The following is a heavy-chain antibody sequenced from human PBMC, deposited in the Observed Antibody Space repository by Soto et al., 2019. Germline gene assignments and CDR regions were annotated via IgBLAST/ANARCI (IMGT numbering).Heavy chain of an antibody. J-gene: IGHJ4*02. CDR3: ARDLPPVDY. Sequence: QIQLVQSGAEVKKPGASVKVSCKASGYTFSSYHITLVRQAPGQGLEWMGWISAYNGNTNYAQNLQGRVTMTTDPSTSTAYMELRSLRSDDTAGYYCARDLPPVDYWGQGTLVTVSS. CDR1: GYTFSSYH. CDR2: ISAYNGNT. V-gene: IGHV1-18*01.